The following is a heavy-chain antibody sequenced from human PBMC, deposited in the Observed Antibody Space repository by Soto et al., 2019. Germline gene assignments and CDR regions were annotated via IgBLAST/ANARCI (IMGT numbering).Heavy chain of an antibody. CDR2: ISSTSSDI. V-gene: IGHV3-21*01. D-gene: IGHD2-21*01. J-gene: IGHJ6*02. CDR1: GFTFSRYS. Sequence: LRLSCAASGFTFSRYSMNWVRQAPGKGLEWVSSISSTSSDIYYADSVKGRFTISRDNAKNSLYLQMNSLRAEDTAVYYCGRDVFGSYGMDVWGQGTTVTVSS. CDR3: GRDVFGSYGMDV.